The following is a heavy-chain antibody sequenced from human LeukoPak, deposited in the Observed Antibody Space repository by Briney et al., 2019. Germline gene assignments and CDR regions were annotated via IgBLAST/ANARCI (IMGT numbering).Heavy chain of an antibody. CDR1: GFIFSSYA. Sequence: GGSLRLSCAASGFIFSSYAMSWVRQAPGKGLEWVSIISGRGSSTYYTDSVRGWFTISRDNSKDTLYLQMNSLRAEDTAVYFCAKDRNGVYGGNSFLDYWGQGILVTVSS. CDR2: ISGRGSST. D-gene: IGHD4-23*01. V-gene: IGHV3-23*01. J-gene: IGHJ4*02. CDR3: AKDRNGVYGGNSFLDY.